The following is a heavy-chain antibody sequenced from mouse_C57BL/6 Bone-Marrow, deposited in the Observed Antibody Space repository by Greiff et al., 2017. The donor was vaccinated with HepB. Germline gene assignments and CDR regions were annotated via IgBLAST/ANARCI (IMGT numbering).Heavy chain of an antibody. Sequence: VQLQQSGAELVKPGASVKMSCKASGYTFTSYWITWVKQRPGQGLEWIGDIYPGSGSTNYNEKFKSKATLTVDTSSSTAYMQLSSLTSEDSAVYYCARYSSYGSSPFDYWGQGTTLTVSS. J-gene: IGHJ2*01. CDR2: IYPGSGST. D-gene: IGHD1-1*01. CDR1: GYTFTSYW. CDR3: ARYSSYGSSPFDY. V-gene: IGHV1-55*01.